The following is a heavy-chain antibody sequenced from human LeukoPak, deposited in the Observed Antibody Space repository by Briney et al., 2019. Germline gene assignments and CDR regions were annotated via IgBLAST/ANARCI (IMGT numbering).Heavy chain of an antibody. D-gene: IGHD3-16*02. CDR3: ARGSPHIDYVWGSYRYPFDY. CDR1: GGSFSGYY. J-gene: IGHJ4*02. CDR2: INHSGST. Sequence: SETLSLTCAVYGGSFSGYYWSWIRQPPGKGLEWIGEINHSGSTNYNPSLKSRVTMSIDTSKNQFSLKLSSVTAADTAVYYCARGSPHIDYVWGSYRYPFDYWGQGTLVTVSS. V-gene: IGHV4-34*01.